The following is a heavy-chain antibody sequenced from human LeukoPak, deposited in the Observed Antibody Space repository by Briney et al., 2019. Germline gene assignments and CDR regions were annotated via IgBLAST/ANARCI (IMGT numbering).Heavy chain of an antibody. CDR3: AGRGSNSGTFDI. V-gene: IGHV4-59*08. D-gene: IGHD4-23*01. Sequence: KTSETLSLTCTVSGGSISSYYWSWLRQPPGKGMEWIGYIYYSGSTNYIPSLKSRVTISVDTSKNQFSLNLASLTAADTALYYCAGRGSNSGTFDIWGPGTFVTVSS. CDR2: IYYSGST. CDR1: GGSISSYY. J-gene: IGHJ3*02.